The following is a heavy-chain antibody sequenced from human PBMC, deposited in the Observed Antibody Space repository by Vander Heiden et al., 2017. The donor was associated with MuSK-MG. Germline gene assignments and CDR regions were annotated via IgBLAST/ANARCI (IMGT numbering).Heavy chain of an antibody. CDR3: ARRSTVLDD. CDR1: GVSISSYY. J-gene: IGHJ4*02. V-gene: IGHV4-59*08. Sequence: QVQLQESGPGLVRPSETLSLTCTVSGVSISSYYWSWIPQPPGKGLEWIGCVYNSERSSSSPSLRSRVTMSLDTSKNQFSLKLTSVTAADTAVYCCARRSTVLDDWGQGTLVTVSS. D-gene: IGHD4-17*01. CDR2: VYNSERS.